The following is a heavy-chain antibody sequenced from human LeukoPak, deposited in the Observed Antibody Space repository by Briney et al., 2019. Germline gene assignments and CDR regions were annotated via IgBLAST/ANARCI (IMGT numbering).Heavy chain of an antibody. J-gene: IGHJ4*02. D-gene: IGHD3-3*01. Sequence: ASVKVSCKASGYTFTSYYMHWVRQAPGQGLEWMGIINPSGGSTSYAQKFQGRVTITRNTSISTAYMELSSLRSEDTAVYYCARGFDFWSGSSPYFDYWGQGTLVTVSS. CDR1: GYTFTSYY. V-gene: IGHV1-46*01. CDR3: ARGFDFWSGSSPYFDY. CDR2: INPSGGST.